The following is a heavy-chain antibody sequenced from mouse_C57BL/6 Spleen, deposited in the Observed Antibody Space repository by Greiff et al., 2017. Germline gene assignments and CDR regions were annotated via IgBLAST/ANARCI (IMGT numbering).Heavy chain of an antibody. J-gene: IGHJ1*03. D-gene: IGHD1-1*01. CDR2: INPNDGTT. Sequence: EVQLKQSGPELVKPGASVKISCKASGYSFTDYSMNWVKQSNGKSLEWIGVINPNDGTTSYNQKFKGKATLTVDQSSSTAYMQLNSLTSEDSAVYYCARSGYSGSSWYFDGCGTGTTVTVSS. CDR3: ARSGYSGSSWYFDG. CDR1: GYSFTDYS. V-gene: IGHV1-39*01.